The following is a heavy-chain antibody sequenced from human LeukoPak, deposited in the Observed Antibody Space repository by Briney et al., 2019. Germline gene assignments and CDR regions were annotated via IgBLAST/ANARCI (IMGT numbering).Heavy chain of an antibody. V-gene: IGHV1-18*01. CDR1: GYTFTSYG. Sequence: ASVKVSCKASGYTFTSYGISWVRQAPGQGLEWMGWISAYNGNTNYAQKLQGRVTMTTDTSTSTAYMELGSLRSDDTAVYYCARDQRGYSYGYYFDYWGQGTLVTVSS. CDR3: ARDQRGYSYGYYFDY. J-gene: IGHJ4*02. CDR2: ISAYNGNT. D-gene: IGHD5-18*01.